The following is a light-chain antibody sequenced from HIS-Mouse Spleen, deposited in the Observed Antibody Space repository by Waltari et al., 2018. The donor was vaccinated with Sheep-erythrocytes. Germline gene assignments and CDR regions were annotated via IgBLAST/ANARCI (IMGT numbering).Light chain of an antibody. J-gene: IGLJ3*02. CDR2: DVS. CDR1: SSDAGGYNY. V-gene: IGLV2-14*01. Sequence: QSALTQPASVSGAPGQSITLPCTGTSSDAGGYNYVSWYQQHPGKAPKLMIYDVSNRPSGVSNRFSGSKSGNTASLTISGLQAEDEADYYCSSYTSSSTWVFGGGTKLTVL. CDR3: SSYTSSSTWV.